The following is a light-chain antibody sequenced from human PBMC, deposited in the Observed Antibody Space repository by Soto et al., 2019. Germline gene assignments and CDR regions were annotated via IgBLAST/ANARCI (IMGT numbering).Light chain of an antibody. Sequence: DIQVTHSPSTLSASVGDIVPITCRASQNIHNSLDRYHQTPGEAPQLLIYDAFSLQTGVPFTFSGSGSGTEFSLTSSSLQPDDFGTYYCQQYHTFTLTFGGGTKVDIK. CDR1: QNIHNS. J-gene: IGKJ4*01. V-gene: IGKV1-5*01. CDR3: QQYHTFTLT. CDR2: DAF.